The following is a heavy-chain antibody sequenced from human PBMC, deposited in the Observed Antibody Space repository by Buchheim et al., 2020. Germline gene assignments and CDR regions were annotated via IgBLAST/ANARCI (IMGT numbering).Heavy chain of an antibody. CDR3: VKGYCTNGVCYTDY. D-gene: IGHD2-8*01. CDR1: GFTLSSYE. J-gene: IGHJ4*02. CDR2: ISSSGTSR. Sequence: VKLVESGGGLIQAGGSLRLSCTASGFTLSSYEMNWVRQAPGKGLEWISYISSSGTSRYYADSVKGRFTISRDSAKNSLYLQMNSLRAEDTAVYYCVKGYCTNGVCYTDYWGQGT. V-gene: IGHV3-48*03.